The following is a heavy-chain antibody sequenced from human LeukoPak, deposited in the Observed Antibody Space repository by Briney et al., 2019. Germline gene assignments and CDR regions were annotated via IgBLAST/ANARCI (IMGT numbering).Heavy chain of an antibody. J-gene: IGHJ4*02. Sequence: SVNLSCKASGGTFSSYAISWVRQAPGQGLEWMGRIIPILGIANYAQTFQGRVTITADKSTSTAYMELSNLRSEDTAVYYCASLSSSWYIFGPSGDYWGQGTLFT. CDR3: ASLSSSWYIFGPSGDY. V-gene: IGHV1-69*04. CDR1: GGTFSSYA. CDR2: IIPILGIA. D-gene: IGHD6-13*01.